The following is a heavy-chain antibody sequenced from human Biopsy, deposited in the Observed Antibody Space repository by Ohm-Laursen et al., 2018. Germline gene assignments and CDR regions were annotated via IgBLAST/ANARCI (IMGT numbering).Heavy chain of an antibody. D-gene: IGHD4-17*01. Sequence: SDTLSLTCTVSGGSISDYFWSWIRQPADKGLEYIGRIYSSGRTFYNPSLKSRVTMSVATSDTQFSLKLSSVTAADTAVYFCARDAYGDYDTYY. J-gene: IGHJ6*03. CDR3: ARDAYGDYDTYY. V-gene: IGHV4-4*07. CDR2: IYSSGRT. CDR1: GGSISDYF.